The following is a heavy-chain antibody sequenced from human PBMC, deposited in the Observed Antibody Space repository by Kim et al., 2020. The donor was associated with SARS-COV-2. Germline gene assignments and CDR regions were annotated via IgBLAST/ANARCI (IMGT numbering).Heavy chain of an antibody. CDR1: GASILDFY. CDR2: VFDSGNA. Sequence: SETLSLTCTVSGASILDFYWSWIRQPPGKGLEWIGYVFDSGNANYNPSLKSRVTISRDTSKNQVSLILTSVTAADTAVYYFARHMVVTTVHAFDLWGQGT. D-gene: IGHD2-21*02. CDR3: ARHMVVTTVHAFDL. V-gene: IGHV4-59*08. J-gene: IGHJ3*01.